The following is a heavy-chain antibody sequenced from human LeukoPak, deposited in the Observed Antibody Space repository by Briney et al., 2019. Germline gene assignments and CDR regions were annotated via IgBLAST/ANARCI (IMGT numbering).Heavy chain of an antibody. CDR3: ARGCSGGSCYGDAFDI. CDR2: INWNGGST. Sequence: GGSLRLSCAASGFTFDDYGMSWVRQAPGKGLEWVSGINWNGGSTGYADSVKGRFTISRDNAKNSLYLQMNSLRAEDTAVYYCARGCSGGSCYGDAFDIWGQGTMVTVSS. V-gene: IGHV3-20*04. D-gene: IGHD2-15*01. J-gene: IGHJ3*02. CDR1: GFTFDDYG.